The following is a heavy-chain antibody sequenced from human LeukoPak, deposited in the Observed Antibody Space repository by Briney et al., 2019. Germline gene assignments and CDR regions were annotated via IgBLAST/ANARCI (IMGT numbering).Heavy chain of an antibody. CDR1: GFTFSNYA. CDR3: AKVRAYCGGDCYLDAFDI. Sequence: PGGSLRLSCAVSGFTFSNYAMHWVRQAPGKGLEWVAVISYDGSNKYYADSVKGRFTISRDNSKNTLYLQMNSLRAEGTAVYYCAKVRAYCGGDCYLDAFDIWGQGTMVTVSS. J-gene: IGHJ3*02. V-gene: IGHV3-30-3*01. D-gene: IGHD2-21*02. CDR2: ISYDGSNK.